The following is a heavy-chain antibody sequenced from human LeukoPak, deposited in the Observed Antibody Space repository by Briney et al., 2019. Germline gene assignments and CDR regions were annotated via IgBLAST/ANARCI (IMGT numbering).Heavy chain of an antibody. Sequence: PSETLSLTCSVSGASISSGGYYWSWIRQPPGKGLEWIGYIYYSGSTNYSPSLQSRVTISVDTSRNQFSLRLSSVTAADTAMYYCARSGTKTNGFDYWGQGTLVTVSS. V-gene: IGHV4-61*08. J-gene: IGHJ4*02. CDR2: IYYSGST. CDR3: ARSGTKTNGFDY. D-gene: IGHD2-8*01. CDR1: GASISSGGYY.